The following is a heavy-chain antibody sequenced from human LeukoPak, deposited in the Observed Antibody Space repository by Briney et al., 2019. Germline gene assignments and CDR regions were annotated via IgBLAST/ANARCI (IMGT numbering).Heavy chain of an antibody. D-gene: IGHD3-10*01. Sequence: GGSLRLSCTASGFTFSRYLMHWVRQAPGKGLVGVSRINSDGSITTYADSVKGRFTVSRDNAKNTLYLQMNSLRAGDTAVYYCASETYYYGSGSYYKGQFWGQGTLVTVSS. V-gene: IGHV3-74*01. CDR2: INSDGSIT. J-gene: IGHJ4*02. CDR1: GFTFSRYL. CDR3: ASETYYYGSGSYYKGQF.